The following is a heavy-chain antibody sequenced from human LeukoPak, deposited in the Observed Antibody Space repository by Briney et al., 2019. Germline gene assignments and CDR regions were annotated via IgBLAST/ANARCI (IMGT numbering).Heavy chain of an antibody. CDR1: GVTLSTYA. D-gene: IGHD2-21*02. V-gene: IGHV3-23*01. J-gene: IGHJ4*02. CDR2: ISSSGSGDNT. Sequence: GGSLRLSCAASGVTLSTYAMSWARQAPGKGLEWVSGISSSGSGDNTYYADSVKGRFTISRDSSKNTLFLHMNTLRAEDTAIYYCARQYPCGGDCLSLDYWGQGTLVTVSS. CDR3: ARQYPCGGDCLSLDY.